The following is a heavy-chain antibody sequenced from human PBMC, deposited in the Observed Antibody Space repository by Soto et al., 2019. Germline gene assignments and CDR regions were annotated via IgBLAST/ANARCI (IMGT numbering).Heavy chain of an antibody. V-gene: IGHV3-30-3*01. D-gene: IGHD6-19*01. CDR3: VLEGSGWHNHFDY. Sequence: QVQLVESGGGVVQPGRSVRLSCAASGFTFSSYAMHWFRQAPGKGLEWVAVISYDGSNKYYADSVKGRFTISRDNSKNTLYLQMNSLRAEDTAVYYCVLEGSGWHNHFDYWGQGTLVTVSS. J-gene: IGHJ4*02. CDR1: GFTFSSYA. CDR2: ISYDGSNK.